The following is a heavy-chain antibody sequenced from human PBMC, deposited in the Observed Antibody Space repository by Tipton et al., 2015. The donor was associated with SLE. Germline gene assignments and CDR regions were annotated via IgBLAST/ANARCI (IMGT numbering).Heavy chain of an antibody. CDR3: ARVQEDAILTGYFFDY. V-gene: IGHV4-59*11. Sequence: TLSLTCTVSGGSISSHYWSWIRQPPGKGLEWIGYIYDSGSTNYNPPLKSRVTISVDTSKNQFSLKLSSVTAADTAVYYCARVQEDAILTGYFFDYWGQGTLVTVSS. CDR1: GGSISSHY. CDR2: IYDSGST. D-gene: IGHD3-9*01. J-gene: IGHJ4*02.